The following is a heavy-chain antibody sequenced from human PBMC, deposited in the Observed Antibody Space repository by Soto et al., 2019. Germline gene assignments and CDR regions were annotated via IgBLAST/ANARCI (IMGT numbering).Heavy chain of an antibody. Sequence: GGSLRLSCAASGFTFSSYAMSWVRQAPGKGLEWVSAISGSGGSTYYADSVKGRFTISRDNSKNTLYLQMNSLRAEDTAVYYSAKVHRGIQLWPTGVWGQGTTVTVSS. CDR2: ISGSGGST. CDR3: AKVHRGIQLWPTGV. D-gene: IGHD5-18*01. CDR1: GFTFSSYA. V-gene: IGHV3-23*01. J-gene: IGHJ6*02.